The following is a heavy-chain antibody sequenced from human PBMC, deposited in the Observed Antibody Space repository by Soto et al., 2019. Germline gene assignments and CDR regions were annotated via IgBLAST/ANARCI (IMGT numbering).Heavy chain of an antibody. D-gene: IGHD2-2*01. CDR1: GGSISSSSYY. Sequence: SETLSLTCTVSGGSISSSSYYWGWIRQPPGKGLEWIGSIYYSGSTYYNPSLKSRVTISVDTSKNQFSLKLSSVTAADTAVYYCARLRCSTSCYEYYYYYMDVWGKGTTVTVSS. CDR3: ARLRCSTSCYEYYYYYMDV. CDR2: IYYSGST. V-gene: IGHV4-39*01. J-gene: IGHJ6*03.